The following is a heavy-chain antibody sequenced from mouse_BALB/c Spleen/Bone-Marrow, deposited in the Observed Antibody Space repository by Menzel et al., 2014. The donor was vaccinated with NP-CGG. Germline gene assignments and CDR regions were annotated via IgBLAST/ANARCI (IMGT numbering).Heavy chain of an antibody. CDR3: ARELSWYFDV. CDR1: GYTFTDYN. CDR2: IYPYNGGT. Sequence: VHLQQPGPELVKPGASVKISCKASGYTFTDYNMHWVKQSHGKSLEWIGYIYPYNGGTGYNQKFKSKATLTVDNSSSTAYMELRSLTSEDPAVYYCARELSWYFDVWGAGTTVTVSS. J-gene: IGHJ1*01. D-gene: IGHD1-1*02. V-gene: IGHV1S29*02.